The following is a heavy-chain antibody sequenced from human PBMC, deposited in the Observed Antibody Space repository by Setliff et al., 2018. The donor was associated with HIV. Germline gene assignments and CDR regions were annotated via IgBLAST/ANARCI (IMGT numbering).Heavy chain of an antibody. D-gene: IGHD3-10*01. CDR3: ARTLWFEESASYDAFDI. CDR2: INHSGST. CDR1: GESFSGYY. J-gene: IGHJ3*02. V-gene: IGHV4-34*01. Sequence: PSETLSLTCAVYGESFSGYYWSWIRQPPGKGLEWIGEINHSGSTNYNPSLKSRVTVSVDTSKNQFSLKLSSVTAADTAVYYCARTLWFEESASYDAFDIWGQGTMVTVSS.